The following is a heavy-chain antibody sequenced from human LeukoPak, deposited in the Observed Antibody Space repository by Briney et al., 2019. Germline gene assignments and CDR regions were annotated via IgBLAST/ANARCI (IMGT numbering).Heavy chain of an antibody. CDR2: INSDGSWT. J-gene: IGHJ6*02. D-gene: IGHD3-22*01. V-gene: IGHV3-74*01. CDR1: GNYW. CDR3: ARDRCYDSSGYYCYYGMDV. Sequence: PGGSLRLSCAASGNYWMHWVRQAPGKGLVWVSHINSDGSWTSYADSVKGRFTISKDNSKNTLYLQMNSLRAEDTAVYYCARDRCYDSSGYYCYYGMDVWGQGTTVTVSS.